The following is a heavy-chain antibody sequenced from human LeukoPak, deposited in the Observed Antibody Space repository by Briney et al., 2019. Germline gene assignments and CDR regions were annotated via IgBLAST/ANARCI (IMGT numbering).Heavy chain of an antibody. D-gene: IGHD3-3*01. CDR3: ATSITIFGVVPTVPSDY. J-gene: IGHJ4*02. Sequence: SETLSLTCTVSGYSISSGYYWGWIRQPPGKGLEWIGSIYHSGSTYYNPSLKSRVTISVDTSKNQFSLKLSSVTAADTAVYYCATSITIFGVVPTVPSDYWGQGTLVTVSS. CDR2: IYHSGST. CDR1: GYSISSGYY. V-gene: IGHV4-38-2*02.